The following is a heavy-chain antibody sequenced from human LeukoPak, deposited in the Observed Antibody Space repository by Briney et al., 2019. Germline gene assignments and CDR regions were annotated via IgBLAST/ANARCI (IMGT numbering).Heavy chain of an antibody. J-gene: IGHJ4*02. CDR1: GDSISSAGYY. Sequence: PSQTLSLTCTVSGDSISSAGYYWSCIRQHPGKGLEWIGYIYYSGSAYYNPSLKSRVTISLDTSKNQFSLKVNSVTAADTAVYYCARDPHSGYGSDYWGQGTLVTVSS. V-gene: IGHV4-31*03. D-gene: IGHD5-12*01. CDR2: IYYSGSA. CDR3: ARDPHSGYGSDY.